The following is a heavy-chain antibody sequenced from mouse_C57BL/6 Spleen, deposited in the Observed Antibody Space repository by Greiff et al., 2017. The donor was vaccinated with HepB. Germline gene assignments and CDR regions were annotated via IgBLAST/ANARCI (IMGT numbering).Heavy chain of an antibody. V-gene: IGHV1-69*01. J-gene: IGHJ4*01. Sequence: QVQLKQPGAEVVMPGASVKLSCKASGYTFTSHWMHWVKKRPGQGLEWIGEIAPSDSYTNYNQKFRGKSTLTVDKLSSTVYMQLNSLTSEDSAVYYCARKFYYTMDYWGQGTSVTVSS. CDR2: IAPSDSYT. CDR3: ARKFYYTMDY. CDR1: GYTFTSHW.